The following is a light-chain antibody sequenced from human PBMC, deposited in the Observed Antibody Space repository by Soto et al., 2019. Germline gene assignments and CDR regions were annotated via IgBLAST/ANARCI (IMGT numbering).Light chain of an antibody. V-gene: IGKV1-33*01. J-gene: IGKJ4*01. CDR3: QQYDNLPLT. CDR2: DAS. CDR1: QDISNY. Sequence: DIPMTQSPSSLSASVGDRVTITCQASQDISNYLNWYQQKPGKAPKLLIYDASNLETGVPSRFSGSGSWTDFTFTISSLQPEDIATYYCQQYDNLPLTFGGGTQVEIK.